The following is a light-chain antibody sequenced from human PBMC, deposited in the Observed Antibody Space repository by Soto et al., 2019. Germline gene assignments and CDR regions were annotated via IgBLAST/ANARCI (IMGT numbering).Light chain of an antibody. J-gene: IGKJ2*01. CDR1: QSISSW. V-gene: IGKV1-5*01. Sequence: DLQMTQSPSTLSASVGDRVTITCRASQSISSWLAWYQQKPGKAPKLLIYDASSLESGVPSRFSGSGSGTEFTLTISSLQPDDFATYYCQQYNSSSVTFGQGTKLEIK. CDR2: DAS. CDR3: QQYNSSSVT.